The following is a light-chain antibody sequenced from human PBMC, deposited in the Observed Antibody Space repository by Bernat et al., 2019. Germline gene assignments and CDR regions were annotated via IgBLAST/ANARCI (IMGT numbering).Light chain of an antibody. CDR1: QAISNY. V-gene: IGKV1-39*01. CDR2: AAA. J-gene: IGKJ2*01. CDR3: QQSYITPYT. Sequence: DIQMTQSLSSLSASVGDRVSIACRASQAISNYLSWYQHKPGKAPKVLIYAAARLQSGVPSRFSGSGSGTDFTLTISSLQPEDFAIYFCQQSYITPYTFGQGTKLEIK.